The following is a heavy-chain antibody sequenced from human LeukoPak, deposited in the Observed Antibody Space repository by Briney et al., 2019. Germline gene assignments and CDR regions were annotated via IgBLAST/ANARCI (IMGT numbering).Heavy chain of an antibody. CDR1: GGSFNSYA. Sequence: SVKVSCKASGGSFNSYAFSWVRQAPGQGLEWMGRTIPIFGTAYYAQKFQGRVTITADESTSTVYLELRSLRSEDTAMYYCARAYYFDGSGYYLPLDSWGQGTMVTVSS. CDR2: TIPIFGTA. J-gene: IGHJ4*02. CDR3: ARAYYFDGSGYYLPLDS. D-gene: IGHD3-22*01. V-gene: IGHV1-69*13.